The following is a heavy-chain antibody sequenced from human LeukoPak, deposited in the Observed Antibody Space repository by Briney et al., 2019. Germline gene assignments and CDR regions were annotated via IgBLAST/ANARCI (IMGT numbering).Heavy chain of an antibody. CDR1: GYTLTSYD. CDR2: MNPNSRNT. J-gene: IGHJ6*03. Sequence: ASLKVSCKASGYTLTSYDINWVRHAPGPGLEWMGWMNPNSRNTDYAHKFQGRVTITRNTSITTAYMELSSLRSEGTAVYYCARGGSSWADYYYCYMVVWGEGTTVTVSS. V-gene: IGHV1-8*03. CDR3: ARGGSSWADYYYCYMVV. D-gene: IGHD6-13*01.